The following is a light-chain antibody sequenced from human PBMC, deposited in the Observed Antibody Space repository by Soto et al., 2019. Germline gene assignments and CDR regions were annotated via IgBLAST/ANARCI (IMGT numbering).Light chain of an antibody. V-gene: IGKV3-15*01. J-gene: IGKJ1*01. CDR1: QSVSSN. CDR2: GAS. CDR3: QHYHKWPHC. Sequence: EIVMTQSPSTLSLYPGDRAALSCRASQSVSSNLAWYQKKPGQAPRLLIYGASTRATGTPGRFSGSGSGTEFRLTISSLQSADFACYYCQHYHKWPHCFGQGTKEEFK.